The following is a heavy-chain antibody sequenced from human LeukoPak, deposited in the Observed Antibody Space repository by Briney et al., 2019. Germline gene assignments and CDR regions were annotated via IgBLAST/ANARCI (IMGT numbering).Heavy chain of an antibody. CDR1: GYSFADYY. V-gene: IGHV1-2*02. CDR3: ARDGSWLDLICFAP. Sequence: ASVKVSCKASGYSFADYYMHWVRQAPGQGLEWMGWIKPNSGGTRSAQKFQGRVTMTRDTSISTAYMELSRLRSDDTAVYFCARDGSWLDLICFAPWARGPLVPVPS. CDR2: IKPNSGGT. D-gene: IGHD6-19*01. J-gene: IGHJ5*02.